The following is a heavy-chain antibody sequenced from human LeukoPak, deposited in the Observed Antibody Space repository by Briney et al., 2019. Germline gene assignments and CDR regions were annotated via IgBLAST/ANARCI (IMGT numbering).Heavy chain of an antibody. Sequence: PGGSLRLSCAASGFTVSSNYMSWVRQAPGKGLEWGSVTYSGGSTYYADSVKGRFTISRDNSKNTLYLQMNSLRAEDTAVYYCAREGNYYYDSSGYYFHWGQGTLVTVSS. CDR3: AREGNYYYDSSGYYFH. J-gene: IGHJ4*02. CDR1: GFTVSSNY. V-gene: IGHV3-66*02. CDR2: TYSGGST. D-gene: IGHD3-22*01.